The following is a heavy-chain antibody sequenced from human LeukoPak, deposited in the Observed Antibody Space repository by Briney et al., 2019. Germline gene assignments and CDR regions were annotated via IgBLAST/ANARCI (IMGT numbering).Heavy chain of an antibody. V-gene: IGHV1-24*01. CDR1: GCTLTELS. Sequence: ASVKVSCKVSGCTLTELSMHWVRQAPGKGLEWMGGFDPEDGETVYAQKFQGRVTMTEDTSTDTAYMELSSLRSEDTAVYYCATGLITFGGVIVHWGQETLVTVSS. CDR3: ATGLITFGGVIVH. D-gene: IGHD3-16*02. J-gene: IGHJ4*02. CDR2: FDPEDGET.